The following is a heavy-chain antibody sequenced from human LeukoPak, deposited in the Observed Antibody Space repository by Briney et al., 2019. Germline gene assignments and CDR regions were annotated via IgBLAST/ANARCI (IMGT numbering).Heavy chain of an antibody. CDR2: ISSSGNTI. V-gene: IGHV3-11*04. J-gene: IGHJ4*02. D-gene: IGHD2-15*01. Sequence: GGSLRLSCAASGFTFSDYYMSWIRQAPGKGLEWVSYISSSGNTIYYADSVKGRFTISRDNAKNSLYLQLNSLRAEDTAVYYCASDCRGGSCYMGYWGQGTLVTVSS. CDR1: GFTFSDYY. CDR3: ASDCRGGSCYMGY.